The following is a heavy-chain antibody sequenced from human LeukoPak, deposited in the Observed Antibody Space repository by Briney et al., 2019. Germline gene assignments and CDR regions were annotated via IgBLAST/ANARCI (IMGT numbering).Heavy chain of an antibody. J-gene: IGHJ2*01. CDR2: INWSGVST. Sequence: GGSLRLSCAASGFSFDDYAMSWVRQAPGKGLEWVSGINWSGVSTGYADSVKGRFTISRDNTKNSLFLQLNSLRAEDTAFYYCAKGKDTLNPYWYLDVWGRGTLVSVSS. CDR3: AKGKDTLNPYWYLDV. D-gene: IGHD5-18*01. CDR1: GFSFDDYA. V-gene: IGHV3-20*04.